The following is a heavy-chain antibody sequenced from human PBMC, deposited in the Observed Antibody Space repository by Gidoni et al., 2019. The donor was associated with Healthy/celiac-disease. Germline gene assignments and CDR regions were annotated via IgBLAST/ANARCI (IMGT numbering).Heavy chain of an antibody. Sequence: QPGGSVSNISEAAGVTYSSYWMHWVRQAPGKGLVWVSRINSDGSSTSYADSVKGRFTISRDNAKNTLYLQMNSLRAEDTAVYYCARGRYCSGGSCYSGDAFDIWGQGTMVTVSS. D-gene: IGHD2-15*01. J-gene: IGHJ3*02. CDR1: GVTYSSYW. V-gene: IGHV3-74*01. CDR2: INSDGSST. CDR3: ARGRYCSGGSCYSGDAFDI.